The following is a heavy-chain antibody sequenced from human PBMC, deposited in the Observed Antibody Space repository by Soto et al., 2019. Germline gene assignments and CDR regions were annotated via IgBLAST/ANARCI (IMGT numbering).Heavy chain of an antibody. J-gene: IGHJ4*02. D-gene: IGHD2-15*01. CDR3: ATAISSPFCSFDK. CDR2: IKEEQSEE. CDR1: GFTFSTYW. V-gene: IGHV3-7*01. Sequence: EVQLVQSGGDLVQPGGSLRISCLASGFTFSTYWMTWVRQAPGMGREWVAGIKEEQSEEVYVSSVKGRFSISRDNARNSLYLQLTCLRADDTAVYYSATAISSPFCSFDKSGQGPLVMVSS.